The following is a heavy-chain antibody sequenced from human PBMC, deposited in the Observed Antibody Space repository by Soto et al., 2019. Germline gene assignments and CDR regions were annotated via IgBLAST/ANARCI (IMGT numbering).Heavy chain of an antibody. CDR3: SACITLVRGVFAYGLYV. Sequence: QAQLVQSGGEVKKPGASVKVTCKASGYSFITFGITWVRQAPGQGLEWMGWIAPYNGMTNFAQKLQGRFIMTTDTSTYTASMELRSLRADDTAVYYWSACITLVRGVFAYGLYVWGQGTTVTVSS. V-gene: IGHV1-18*01. D-gene: IGHD3-10*01. CDR2: IAPYNGMT. CDR1: GYSFITFG. J-gene: IGHJ6*02.